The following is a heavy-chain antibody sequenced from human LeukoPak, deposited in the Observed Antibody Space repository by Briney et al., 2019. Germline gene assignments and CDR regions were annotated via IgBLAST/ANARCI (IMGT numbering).Heavy chain of an antibody. J-gene: IGHJ4*02. CDR3: ARTTRGYALDFDY. D-gene: IGHD5-12*01. CDR1: GGSISSYY. V-gene: IGHV4-59*08. Sequence: SETLSLTCTVSGGSISSYYWSWIRQPPGKGLEWIGYIYYSGSTNYNPSLKSRVTISVDTSKNQFSLKLSSVTAADTAVYYCARTTRGYALDFDYWGQGTLVTVFS. CDR2: IYYSGST.